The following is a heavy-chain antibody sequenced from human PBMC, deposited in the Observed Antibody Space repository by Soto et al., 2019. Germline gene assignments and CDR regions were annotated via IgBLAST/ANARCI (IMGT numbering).Heavy chain of an antibody. CDR1: GXTXSSYA. CDR2: IIPIFGXP. Sequence: SVKVSCKASGXTXSSYAISWVRQAPGQGLEWMGGIIPIFGXPNXXXXXXXXXXXXXXESTXTAYMELSSLRSEDTAVYYCAREGGVATVNHFDYWGQGTMVTVSS. J-gene: IGHJ4*02. CDR3: AREGGVATVNHFDY. D-gene: IGHD4-4*01. V-gene: IGHV1-69*13.